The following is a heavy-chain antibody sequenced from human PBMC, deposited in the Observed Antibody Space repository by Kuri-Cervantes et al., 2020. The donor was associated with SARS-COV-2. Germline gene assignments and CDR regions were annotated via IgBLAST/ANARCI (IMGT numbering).Heavy chain of an antibody. V-gene: IGHV1-18*01. Sequence: ASVKVSCKASGYTFTSYGISWVRQAPGQGLEWMGWISAYNGNTNYAQKLQGRVTMTTDTSTSTAYMELRSLRSDDTAAYYCARPRGIVVVPAAMGGAFDIWGQGTMVTVSS. CDR1: GYTFTSYG. D-gene: IGHD2-2*01. CDR2: ISAYNGNT. CDR3: ARPRGIVVVPAAMGGAFDI. J-gene: IGHJ3*02.